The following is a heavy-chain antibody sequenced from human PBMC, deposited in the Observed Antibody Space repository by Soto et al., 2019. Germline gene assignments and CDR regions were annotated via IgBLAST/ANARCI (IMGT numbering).Heavy chain of an antibody. D-gene: IGHD3-22*01. V-gene: IGHV1-69*04. J-gene: IGHJ5*02. Sequence: SVKVSCKASGGTFSSYTISWVRQAPGQGLEWMGRIIPILGIANYAQKFQGRVTITADKSTSTAYMELSSLRSEDTAVYYCARDHSSGYYFWFDPWGQGTLVTVSS. CDR2: IIPILGIA. CDR3: ARDHSSGYYFWFDP. CDR1: GGTFSSYT.